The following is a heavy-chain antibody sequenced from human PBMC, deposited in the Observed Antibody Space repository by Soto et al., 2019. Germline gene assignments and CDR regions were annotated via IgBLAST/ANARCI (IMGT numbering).Heavy chain of an antibody. D-gene: IGHD4-17*01. J-gene: IGHJ6*03. CDR1: GFTVSSNY. Sequence: GGSLRLSCAASGFTVSSNYMSWVRQAPGKGLEWVSVIYSGGSTYYADSVKGRFTISRHNSKNTLYLQMNSLRAEDTAVYYCAIGYKTTSYYYYYMDVWGKGTTVTVSS. CDR2: IYSGGST. V-gene: IGHV3-53*04. CDR3: AIGYKTTSYYYYYMDV.